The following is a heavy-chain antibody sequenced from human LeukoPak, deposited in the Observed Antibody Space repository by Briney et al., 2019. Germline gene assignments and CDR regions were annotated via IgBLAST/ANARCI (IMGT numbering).Heavy chain of an antibody. Sequence: GGSLRLSCEASGFTFSSYGKHWVRQATGEGLEWVAFIRYEESDKYYAVSVKGRFTISRDNSKNKLYLQMNSLRMEETAVYYCAKDCCSGASPYHMDVWGKGTTVTVSS. D-gene: IGHD2-15*01. CDR1: GFTFSSYG. J-gene: IGHJ6*03. CDR2: IRYEESDK. CDR3: AKDCCSGASPYHMDV. V-gene: IGHV3-30*02.